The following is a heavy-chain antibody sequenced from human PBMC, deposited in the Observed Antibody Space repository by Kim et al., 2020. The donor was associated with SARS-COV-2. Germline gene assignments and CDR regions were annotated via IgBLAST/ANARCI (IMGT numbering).Heavy chain of an antibody. CDR3: AKDLVVDPLFYYGMDV. Sequence: GGSLRLSCAASGFTFSSYGMHWVRQAPGKGLEWVAVISYDGSNKYYADSVKGRFTISRDNSKNTLYLQMNSLRAEDTAVYYCAKDLVVDPLFYYGMDVWG. V-gene: IGHV3-30*18. CDR1: GFTFSSYG. J-gene: IGHJ6*01. D-gene: IGHD3-10*01. CDR2: ISYDGSNK.